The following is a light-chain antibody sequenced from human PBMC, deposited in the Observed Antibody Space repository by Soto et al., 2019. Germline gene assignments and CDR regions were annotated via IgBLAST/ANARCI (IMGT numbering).Light chain of an antibody. CDR3: QQLNSYPLT. V-gene: IGKV1-9*01. J-gene: IGKJ4*01. CDR2: AAS. CDR1: QGIRSY. Sequence: DIQLTQSPSFLSASVGDRVTITCRASQGIRSYLAWYQQKPGKAPKLLIYAASTLQSGVPSRFSGSGSGTEFALTISILQPEHFATYYCQQLNSYPLTFGGGTKVEIK.